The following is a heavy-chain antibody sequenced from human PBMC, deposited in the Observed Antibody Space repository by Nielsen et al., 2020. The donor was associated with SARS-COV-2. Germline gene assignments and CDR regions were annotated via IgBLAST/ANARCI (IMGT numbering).Heavy chain of an antibody. Sequence: SVKVSCKASGGTFSSYAISWVRQAPGQGLEWMGGIIPIFGTANYAQKFQGRVTITADESTSTAYMELSSLRAEDTAVYYCAKRRSGLWFGELLPNDDYWGQGTLVTVSS. CDR1: GGTFSSYA. V-gene: IGHV1-69*13. D-gene: IGHD3-10*01. CDR3: AKRRSGLWFGELLPNDDY. CDR2: IIPIFGTA. J-gene: IGHJ4*02.